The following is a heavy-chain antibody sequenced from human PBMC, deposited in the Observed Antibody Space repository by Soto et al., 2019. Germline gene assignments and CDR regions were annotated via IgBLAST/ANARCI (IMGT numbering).Heavy chain of an antibody. CDR1: GGSISGYY. CDR2: IYYSGST. D-gene: IGHD3-10*02. V-gene: IGHV4-59*08. Sequence: PSETLSLTCTVSGGSISGYYWSWIRQPPGKGLEWIGYIYYSGSTNYNPSLKSRVTISVDTSKNQFSLKLSSVTAADTAVYYCARGLGSGSSPPYFDYWGQGTLVTVSS. J-gene: IGHJ4*02. CDR3: ARGLGSGSSPPYFDY.